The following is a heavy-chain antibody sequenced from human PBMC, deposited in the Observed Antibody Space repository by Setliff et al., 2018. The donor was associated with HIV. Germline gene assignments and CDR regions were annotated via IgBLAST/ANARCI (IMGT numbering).Heavy chain of an antibody. CDR2: IYRSGST. J-gene: IGHJ4*02. Sequence: PSETLSLTCAVSGYSISSGYYWGWIRQPPGKGLEWIGSIYRSGSTYYNPSLKSRVTIEVDTSKNQFSLKLNSVTAADTAVYYWASRQDILTLYYFDNWGQGTLVTVSS. CDR1: GYSISSGYY. D-gene: IGHD3-9*01. V-gene: IGHV4-38-2*01. CDR3: ASRQDILTLYYFDN.